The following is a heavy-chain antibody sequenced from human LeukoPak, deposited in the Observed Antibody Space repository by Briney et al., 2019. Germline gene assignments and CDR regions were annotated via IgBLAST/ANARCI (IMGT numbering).Heavy chain of an antibody. V-gene: IGHV4-59*01. D-gene: IGHD3-3*01. J-gene: IGHJ4*02. CDR1: GGSISSYY. Sequence: PSETLSLTCTVSGGSISSYYWSWIRPPPGKGLEWIGYIYYSGSTYYNPSLKSRVTISVDTSKNQFSLKLSSVTAADTAVYYCARVSYDFWSGYYVDYWGQGTLVTVSS. CDR2: IYYSGST. CDR3: ARVSYDFWSGYYVDY.